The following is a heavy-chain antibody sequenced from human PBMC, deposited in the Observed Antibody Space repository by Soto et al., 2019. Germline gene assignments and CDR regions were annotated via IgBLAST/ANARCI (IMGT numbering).Heavy chain of an antibody. CDR1: GYTFTSYG. V-gene: IGHV1-18*04. Sequence: ASVKVSCKASGYTFTSYGISWVRQATGQGLEWMGWISASNGNTNYAQKLQGRVTMTTDTSTSTAYMELRSLRSDDTAVYYCARDLSSGYYFTYYYGMDVWGQGTTVTVSS. CDR2: ISASNGNT. CDR3: ARDLSSGYYFTYYYGMDV. D-gene: IGHD3-22*01. J-gene: IGHJ6*02.